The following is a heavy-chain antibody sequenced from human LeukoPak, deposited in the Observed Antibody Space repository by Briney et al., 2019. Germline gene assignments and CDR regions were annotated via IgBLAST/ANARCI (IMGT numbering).Heavy chain of an antibody. V-gene: IGHV3-23*01. D-gene: IGHD3-10*01. CDR2: ISGRADIT. CDR1: GFTFRSYG. Sequence: PGGSLRLSRAASGFTFRSYGMNRVRQAPGKGLEWVASISGRADITFYADSVKGRFTISRDNSRNTLFLHMNSLRVEDTAIYYCAKATVYNYGSGAFDYWGLGTPATVSS. J-gene: IGHJ4*02. CDR3: AKATVYNYGSGAFDY.